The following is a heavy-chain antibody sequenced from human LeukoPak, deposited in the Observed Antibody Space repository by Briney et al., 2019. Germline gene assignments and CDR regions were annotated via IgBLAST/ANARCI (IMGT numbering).Heavy chain of an antibody. D-gene: IGHD3-10*01. Sequence: SETLSLTCTVSGGSISSGGYYWSWIRQHPGKGLEWIGYIYYSGSTYYNPSLKSRVTISVDTSKNQFSLKLSSVTAADTAVYYCARDAMVRGVPLYCYGMDVWGKGTTVTVSS. J-gene: IGHJ6*04. CDR1: GGSISSGGYY. CDR2: IYYSGST. V-gene: IGHV4-31*03. CDR3: ARDAMVRGVPLYCYGMDV.